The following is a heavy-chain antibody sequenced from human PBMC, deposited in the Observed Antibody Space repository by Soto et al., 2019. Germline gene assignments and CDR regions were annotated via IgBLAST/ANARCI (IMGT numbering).Heavy chain of an antibody. V-gene: IGHV3-7*05. D-gene: IGHD6-13*01. J-gene: IGHJ4*02. CDR1: GFTFSSYW. Sequence: GGSLRLSCAASGFTFSSYWMSWVRQAPGKGLEWVANIKQDGSEKYYVDSVKGRFTISRDNAKNSLYLQMNSLRAEDTAVYYCASSTSSYTAAGPAARWGQGTLVPVSS. CDR3: ASSTSSYTAAGPAAR. CDR2: IKQDGSEK.